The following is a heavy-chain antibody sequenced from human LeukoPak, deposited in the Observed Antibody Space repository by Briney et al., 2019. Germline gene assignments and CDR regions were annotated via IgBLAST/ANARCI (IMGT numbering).Heavy chain of an antibody. CDR2: IYYSGST. V-gene: IGHV4-30-4*08. CDR1: GGSISSGDYY. J-gene: IGHJ3*02. D-gene: IGHD2-15*01. CDR3: AGVLGRLAADAFDI. Sequence: SQTLSLTCTVSGGSISSGDYYWSWIRQPPGKGLEWIGYIYYSGSTHYNPSLKGRVTISIDTSKNQFSLKLSSVTAADTAVYYCAGVLGRLAADAFDIWGQGTMVTVSS.